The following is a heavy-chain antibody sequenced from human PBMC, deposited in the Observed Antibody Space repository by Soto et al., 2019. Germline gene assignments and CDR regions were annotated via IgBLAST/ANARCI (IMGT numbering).Heavy chain of an antibody. CDR2: IYHSGST. D-gene: IGHD3-10*01. Sequence: SETLSLTCAVSGGSISSGGYSWSWIRQPPGKGLEWIGYIYHSGSTYYNPSLKSRVTISVDRSKNQFSLKLSSVTAADTAVYYCARAGGLELPLYYFDCWDRGPLVAVSS. CDR3: ARAGGLELPLYYFDC. V-gene: IGHV4-30-2*01. J-gene: IGHJ4*02. CDR1: GGSISSGGYS.